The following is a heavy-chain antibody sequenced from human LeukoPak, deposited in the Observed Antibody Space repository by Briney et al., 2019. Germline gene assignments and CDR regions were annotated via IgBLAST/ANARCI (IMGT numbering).Heavy chain of an antibody. D-gene: IGHD5-24*01. CDR3: VRDKDGYNF. J-gene: IGHJ4*02. V-gene: IGHV3-74*01. Sequence: GGSLRLSCAASGFTFNTYVMHWVRQAPGKGLVWVSRIDTDGKTTTYADSVKGRFTISRDNAKNMLYLQMNSLRAEDTAVYYCVRDKDGYNFWGQGTLVSVSP. CDR2: IDTDGKTT. CDR1: GFTFNTYV.